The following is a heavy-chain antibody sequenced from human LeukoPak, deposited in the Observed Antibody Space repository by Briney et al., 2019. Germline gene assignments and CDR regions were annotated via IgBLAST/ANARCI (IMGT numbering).Heavy chain of an antibody. D-gene: IGHD3-10*01. CDR2: ISYDGSNK. Sequence: GRSLRLSCAASGFTFSSYAMHWVRQAPGKGLEWVAVISYDGSNKYYADSVKGRFTISRDNSKNTLYLQMSSLRAEDTAVYYCARDDCHGSGSYLGSFDYWGQGTLVTVSS. V-gene: IGHV3-30*04. CDR3: ARDDCHGSGSYLGSFDY. CDR1: GFTFSSYA. J-gene: IGHJ4*02.